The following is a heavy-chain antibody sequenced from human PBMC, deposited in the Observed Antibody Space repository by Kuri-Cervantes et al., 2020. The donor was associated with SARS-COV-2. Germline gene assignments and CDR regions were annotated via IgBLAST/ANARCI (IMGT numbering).Heavy chain of an antibody. J-gene: IGHJ4*02. D-gene: IGHD3-22*01. CDR3: ARDRGKAAYYYDSSGYFY. Sequence: SVKVSCKASGYTFTSYGISWVRQAPGQGLEWMGWISAYNGNTNYAQKLQGRVTMTTDTSTSTAYMELRSLRSDDTAVYYCARDRGKAAYYYDSSGYFYWGQGTLVTVSS. CDR1: GYTFTSYG. CDR2: ISAYNGNT. V-gene: IGHV1-18*01.